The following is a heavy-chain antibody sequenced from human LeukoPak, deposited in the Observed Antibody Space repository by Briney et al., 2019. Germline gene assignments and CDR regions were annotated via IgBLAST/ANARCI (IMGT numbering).Heavy chain of an antibody. Sequence: ASVKVSCKASGYTFTGYYMHWVRQAPGQGLEWMGWINPNSGGTNYSQEFQGRVTITRDTSASTAYMELSSLRSEDMAVYYCARGRVAAVNWFDPWGQGTLITVSS. J-gene: IGHJ5*02. CDR3: ARGRVAAVNWFDP. CDR2: INPNSGGT. D-gene: IGHD2-15*01. CDR1: GYTFTGYY. V-gene: IGHV1-2*02.